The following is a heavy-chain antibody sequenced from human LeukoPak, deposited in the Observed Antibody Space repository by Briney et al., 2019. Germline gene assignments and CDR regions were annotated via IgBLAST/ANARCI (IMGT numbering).Heavy chain of an antibody. D-gene: IGHD3-22*01. Sequence: PGGSLRLSCAASGFTFSSYSMNWVRQAPGKGLEWISYISSSGTTIHYADSVRGRFSISRDKAKNSLYLQMNSLRAEDTAVYYCASPYDPRSYWGQETLVTVSS. CDR2: ISSSGTTI. CDR3: ASPYDPRSY. J-gene: IGHJ4*02. CDR1: GFTFSSYS. V-gene: IGHV3-48*01.